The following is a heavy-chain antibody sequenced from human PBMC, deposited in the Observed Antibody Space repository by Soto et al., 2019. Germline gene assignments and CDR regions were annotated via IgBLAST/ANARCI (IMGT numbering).Heavy chain of an antibody. V-gene: IGHV4-59*01. J-gene: IGHJ4*02. D-gene: IGHD6-13*01. CDR2: VYNSGST. CDR3: ARYRREAVAGYTLDN. Sequence: SETLSLTCTVSGGSISSNYWTWSRQPPGKGLEWIGYVYNSGSTNYNPSLKSRVTISEDTSKSQFSLKVNSMTAADTAVYYCARYRREAVAGYTLDNWGQGILVTVSS. CDR1: GGSISSNY.